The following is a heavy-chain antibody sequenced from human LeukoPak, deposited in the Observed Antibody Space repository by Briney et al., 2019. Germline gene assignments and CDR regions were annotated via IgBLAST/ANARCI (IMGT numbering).Heavy chain of an antibody. D-gene: IGHD3-22*01. Sequence: GGSLRLSCAASGFIFSDAWMSWVRQAPGKGLKWVGRIKTKTDGGTTDYAAPVKGRFTISRDDSKNMLYLQMNSLKTEDTAVYYCTTEGYYYDTSGLFDNWGQGTLVTVSS. V-gene: IGHV3-15*01. J-gene: IGHJ4*02. CDR3: TTEGYYYDTSGLFDN. CDR1: GFIFSDAW. CDR2: IKTKTDGGTT.